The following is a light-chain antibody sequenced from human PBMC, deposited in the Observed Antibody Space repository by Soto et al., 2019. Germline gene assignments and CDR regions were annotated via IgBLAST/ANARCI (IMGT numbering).Light chain of an antibody. CDR1: KLGDKY. CDR3: QAWDSSAVV. V-gene: IGLV3-1*01. Sequence: SSELTQPPSVSVSPGQTASITCSGDKLGDKYACWYQQKPGQSPVLVIYQDSKRPSGIPERFSGSNSGNTATLTISGTQAMDEADYYCQAWDSSAVVFCGGTKLTVL. CDR2: QDS. J-gene: IGLJ2*01.